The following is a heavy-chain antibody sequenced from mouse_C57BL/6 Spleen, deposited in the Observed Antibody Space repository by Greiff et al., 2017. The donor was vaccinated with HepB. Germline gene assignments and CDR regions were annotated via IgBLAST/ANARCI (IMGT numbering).Heavy chain of an antibody. CDR3: ARHEEEGYGNNVNYAMDY. J-gene: IGHJ4*01. V-gene: IGHV1-62-2*01. CDR2: FYPGSGSI. CDR1: GYTFTEYT. D-gene: IGHD2-1*01. Sequence: VKLQESGAELVKPGASVKLSCKASGYTFTEYTIHWVKQRSGQGLEWIGWFYPGSGSIKYNEKFKDKATLTADKSSSTVYMELSRLTSEDSAVYFCARHEEEGYGNNVNYAMDYWGQGTSVTVSS.